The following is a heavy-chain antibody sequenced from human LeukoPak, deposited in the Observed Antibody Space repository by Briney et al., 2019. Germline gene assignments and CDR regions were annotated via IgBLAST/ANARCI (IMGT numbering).Heavy chain of an antibody. J-gene: IGHJ6*03. D-gene: IGHD3-16*02. V-gene: IGHV1-8*02. CDR2: INPNSGNT. Sequence: ASVKVSCKASGYTFTGYYMHWVRQAPGQGLEWMGWINPNSGNTGYAQKFQGRVTMTRNTSISTAYMELSSLRSEDTAVYYCARGIVGSSSEPLYDYVWGSYRYEDYYYYMDVWGKGTTVTISS. CDR1: GYTFTGYY. CDR3: ARGIVGSSSEPLYDYVWGSYRYEDYYYYMDV.